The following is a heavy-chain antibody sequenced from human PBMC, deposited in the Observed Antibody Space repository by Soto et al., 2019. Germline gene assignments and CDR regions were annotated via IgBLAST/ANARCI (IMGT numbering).Heavy chain of an antibody. CDR3: ARDVVDTAMVSSDWFDP. D-gene: IGHD5-18*01. J-gene: IGHJ5*02. CDR2: IIPILGIA. V-gene: IGHV1-69*04. Sequence: SVKVSCKASGGTFSSYTISWVRQAPGQGLEWMGRIIPILGIANYAQKLQGRVTMTTDTSTSTAYMELRSLRSDDTAVYYCARDVVDTAMVSSDWFDPWGQGTLVTVSS. CDR1: GGTFSSYT.